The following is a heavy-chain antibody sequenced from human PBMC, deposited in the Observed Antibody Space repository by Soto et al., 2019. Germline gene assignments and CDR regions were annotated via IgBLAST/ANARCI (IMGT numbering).Heavy chain of an antibody. CDR3: ARDEYFDSNNWFEY. CDR2: IYSSGST. D-gene: IGHD3-9*01. V-gene: IGHV4-4*07. CDR1: GGSITAYY. Sequence: QVQLLETGPGLVKPSETLSLTCTVSGGSITAYYWSWIRQSADKGLEWIGRIYSSGSTNYNPSLKTRVTMSVDTSRNQFSLRLNSVTAADTAVYFCARDEYFDSNNWFEYCGLGIQVTVSS. J-gene: IGHJ5*01.